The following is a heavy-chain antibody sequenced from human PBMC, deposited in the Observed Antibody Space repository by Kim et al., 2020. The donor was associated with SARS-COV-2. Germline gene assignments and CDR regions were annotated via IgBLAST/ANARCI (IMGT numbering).Heavy chain of an antibody. Sequence: GESLKISCKGSGYSFTSYWIGWVRQMPGKGLEWMGIIYPGDSDTRYSPSFQGQVTISADKSISTAYLQWSSLKSSDTAMYYCSSLGYCTNGVCSRYFDYWGQGTLVTVSS. V-gene: IGHV5-51*01. J-gene: IGHJ4*02. CDR2: IYPGDSDT. CDR3: SSLGYCTNGVCSRYFDY. CDR1: GYSFTSYW. D-gene: IGHD2-8*01.